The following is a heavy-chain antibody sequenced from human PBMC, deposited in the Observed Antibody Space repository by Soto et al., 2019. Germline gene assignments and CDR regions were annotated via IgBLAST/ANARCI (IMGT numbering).Heavy chain of an antibody. V-gene: IGHV2-26*01. CDR2: IFSDNAR. J-gene: IGHJ6*02. CDR3: ARMKVDSYQFYYAMDV. D-gene: IGHD3-9*01. CDR1: GCSLTTGKVG. Sequence: AGPTLVNPTETLTLTCTDSGCSLTTGKVGVRWIRQPPGKALEWLAHIFSDNARSYSTSLQGRLTISKDTSGSQVVLSMTNVDPVDTATYYCARMKVDSYQFYYAMDVWGQGTTVTVSS.